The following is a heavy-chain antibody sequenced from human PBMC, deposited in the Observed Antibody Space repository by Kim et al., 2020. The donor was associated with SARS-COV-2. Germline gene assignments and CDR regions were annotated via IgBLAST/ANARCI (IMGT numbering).Heavy chain of an antibody. CDR1: GFTFSSYA. CDR3: ARDGMIVVVTYFDY. Sequence: GGSLRLSCAASGFTFSSYAMHWVRQAPGKGLEWVAVISYDGSNKYYADSVKGRFTISRDNSKNTLYLQMNSLRAEDTAVYYCARDGMIVVVTYFDYWGQGPLVPASS. D-gene: IGHD3-22*01. CDR2: ISYDGSNK. V-gene: IGHV3-30*04. J-gene: IGHJ4*02.